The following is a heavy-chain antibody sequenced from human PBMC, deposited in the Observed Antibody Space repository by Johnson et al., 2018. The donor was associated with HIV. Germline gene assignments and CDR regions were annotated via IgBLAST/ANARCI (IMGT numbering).Heavy chain of an antibody. CDR2: IRYDGSNK. Sequence: QVQLVESGGGVVQPGGSLRLSCAASGFTFSSYGMHWVRQAPGKGLEWVAFIRYDGSNKYYADSVKGRFTISRDNSKNPLYLQMNSLRAEDTAIYYCAKDLRIAARPGYAFDIWGQGTMVTVSS. CDR1: GFTFSSYG. D-gene: IGHD6-6*01. J-gene: IGHJ3*02. CDR3: AKDLRIAARPGYAFDI. V-gene: IGHV3-30*02.